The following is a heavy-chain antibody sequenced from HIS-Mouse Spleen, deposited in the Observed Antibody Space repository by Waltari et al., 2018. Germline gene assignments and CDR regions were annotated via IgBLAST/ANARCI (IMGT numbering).Heavy chain of an antibody. CDR1: GGSISSSSYY. CDR3: AREIPYSSSWYDWYFDL. CDR2: IYYSGST. D-gene: IGHD6-13*01. V-gene: IGHV4-39*07. Sequence: QLQLQESGPGLVKPSETLSLTCTVSGGSISSSSYYWGWIRQPPGKGLELIGSIYYSGSTYSNPALKSRVTISVDTPKNQLSLKLSSVTAADTAVYYCAREIPYSSSWYDWYFDLWGRGTLVTVSS. J-gene: IGHJ2*01.